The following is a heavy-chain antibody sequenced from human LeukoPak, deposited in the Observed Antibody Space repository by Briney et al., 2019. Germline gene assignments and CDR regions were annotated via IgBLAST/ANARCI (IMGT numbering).Heavy chain of an antibody. J-gene: IGHJ4*02. CDR2: INPNSGDT. CDR3: AISRYSSSWYSFDY. CDR1: GYTFTAYY. V-gene: IGHV1-2*02. Sequence: ASMKVSCKASGYTFTAYYMHWVRQAPGQGLEWMGWINPNSGDTKYAQKFQGRVTMTRDMSTSTIYMELYSLRSEDTAVYYCAISRYSSSWYSFDYWGQGTLVTVSS. D-gene: IGHD6-13*01.